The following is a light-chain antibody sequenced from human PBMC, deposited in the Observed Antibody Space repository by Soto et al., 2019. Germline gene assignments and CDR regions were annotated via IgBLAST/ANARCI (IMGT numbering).Light chain of an antibody. Sequence: DIQMTQSPSTLSASVGDRVTITCRASQSISSWLAWYQQKPGKAPKLLIYDASSLESGVPSRFSGSGSGTEFNLTIISLQPDDFATYYCQQYNSYGTFGQGTKVEIK. CDR1: QSISSW. CDR3: QQYNSYGT. CDR2: DAS. J-gene: IGKJ1*01. V-gene: IGKV1-5*01.